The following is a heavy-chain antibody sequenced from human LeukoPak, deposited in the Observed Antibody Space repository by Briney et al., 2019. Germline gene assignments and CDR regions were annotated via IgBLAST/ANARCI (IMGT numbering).Heavy chain of an antibody. V-gene: IGHV3-30*04. CDR3: ASEFDP. CDR2: ISYDGSNK. J-gene: IGHJ5*02. CDR1: GITFSSYA. Sequence: GGSLRLSCAASGITFSSYAMHWVRQAPGKGLEWVAVISYDGSNKYYADSVKGRFTISRDNSKNTLYLQMNSLRAEDTAVYYCASEFDPWGQGTLVTVSS.